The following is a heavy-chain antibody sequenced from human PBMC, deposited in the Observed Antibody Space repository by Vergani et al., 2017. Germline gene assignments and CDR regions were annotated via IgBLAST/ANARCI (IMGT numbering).Heavy chain of an antibody. J-gene: IGHJ6*03. Sequence: VQLVESGGGVVQPGRSLRLSCAASGFTFSSYDMHWVRQATGKGLEWVSAIGTAGDTYYPGSVKGRFTISRENAKNSLYLQMNSLRAGDTAVYYCARGGDRAVMDVWGKGTTVTVSS. CDR2: IGTAGDT. V-gene: IGHV3-13*01. CDR3: ARGGDRAVMDV. CDR1: GFTFSSYD.